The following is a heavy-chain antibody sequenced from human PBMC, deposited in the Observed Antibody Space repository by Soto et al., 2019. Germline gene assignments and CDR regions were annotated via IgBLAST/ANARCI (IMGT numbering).Heavy chain of an antibody. Sequence: GGSLRLSCAASGFTFSSYAMSWVRQAPGKGLEWVSAISGSGGSTYYADSVKGRFAISRDNSKNTLYLQMNSLRAEDTAVYYCAKDRRPSGYDSYFDYWGQGTLVTVSS. V-gene: IGHV3-23*01. CDR3: AKDRRPSGYDSYFDY. D-gene: IGHD5-12*01. CDR2: ISGSGGST. J-gene: IGHJ4*02. CDR1: GFTFSSYA.